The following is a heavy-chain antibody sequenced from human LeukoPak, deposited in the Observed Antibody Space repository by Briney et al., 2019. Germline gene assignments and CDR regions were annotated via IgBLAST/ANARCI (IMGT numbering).Heavy chain of an antibody. CDR2: ISWNSGSI. CDR1: GFTFDDYA. CDR3: AKATHDSSGYYFDAFDI. Sequence: PGRSLRLSCAASGFTFDDYAMHWVRQAPGKGLEWVSGISWNSGSIGYADSVKGRFTISRDNAKNSLYLQMNSLRAADTALYYCAKATHDSSGYYFDAFDIWGQGTMVTVSS. J-gene: IGHJ3*02. D-gene: IGHD3-22*01. V-gene: IGHV3-9*01.